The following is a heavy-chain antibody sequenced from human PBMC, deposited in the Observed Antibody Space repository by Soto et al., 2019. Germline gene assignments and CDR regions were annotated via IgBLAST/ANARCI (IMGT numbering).Heavy chain of an antibody. CDR1: GFTFGSYA. D-gene: IGHD3-10*01. J-gene: IGHJ4*02. CDR3: AKDNGNYGSGSFSH. Sequence: GGSLRLSCAASGFTFGSYAMSWVRQAPWKGLEWVSLISGTGDSSEYANSVKGRFTISRDYSKTTVFLQMNSLRAEDTAVYFCAKDNGNYGSGSFSHWGQGTLVTVSS. V-gene: IGHV3-23*01. CDR2: ISGTGDSS.